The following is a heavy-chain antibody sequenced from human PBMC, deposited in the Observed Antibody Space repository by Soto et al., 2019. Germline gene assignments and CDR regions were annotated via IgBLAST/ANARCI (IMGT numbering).Heavy chain of an antibody. CDR3: ARDPGRIAAAGTWYFQH. D-gene: IGHD6-13*01. CDR1: GFTFSSYG. Sequence: QVQLVESGGGVVQPGRSLRLSCAASGFTFSSYGMHWVRQAPGKGLEWVAVIWYDGSNKYYADSVKGRFTISRDNSKNTLYLQNNSLRAEDTAVYYCARDPGRIAAAGTWYFQHWGQGTLVTVSS. V-gene: IGHV3-33*01. CDR2: IWYDGSNK. J-gene: IGHJ1*01.